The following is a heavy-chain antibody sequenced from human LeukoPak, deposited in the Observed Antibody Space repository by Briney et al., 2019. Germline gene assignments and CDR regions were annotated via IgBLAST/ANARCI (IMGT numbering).Heavy chain of an antibody. V-gene: IGHV3-48*03. J-gene: IGHJ6*04. D-gene: IGHD3-10*02. CDR1: GFTFSNSW. CDR2: ISSSGTSI. CDR3: AELGITMIGGV. Sequence: GGSLRLSCAASGFTFSNSWIYWVRQAPGKGLEWASYISSSGTSIYYAESVQGRFTISSDKTKKSLYLHMISLRAEATAVYYCAELGITMIGGVWGKGTTVTISS.